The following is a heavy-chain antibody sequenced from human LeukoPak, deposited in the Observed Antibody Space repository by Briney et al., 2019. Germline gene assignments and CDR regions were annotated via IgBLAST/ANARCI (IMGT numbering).Heavy chain of an antibody. CDR3: ASHRLGCSGGSCYTVGFDY. D-gene: IGHD2-15*01. CDR2: IYHSGSP. Sequence: SETLSLTCTVSGGSISDYYWSWIRQPPGKGLEWIGYIYHSGSPNYNPSLTGRVAISIDTSKNQFSLKLRSVTAADAALYYCASHRLGCSGGSCYTVGFDYWGQGTLVTVSS. V-gene: IGHV4-59*01. CDR1: GGSISDYY. J-gene: IGHJ4*02.